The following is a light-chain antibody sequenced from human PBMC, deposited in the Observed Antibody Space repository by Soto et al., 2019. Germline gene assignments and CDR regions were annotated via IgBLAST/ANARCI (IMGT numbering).Light chain of an antibody. J-gene: IGLJ1*01. CDR2: DIS. CDR1: SSDVGAYNY. Sequence: QSVLTQPPSASGSPGQSVTISCSGTSSDVGAYNYVSWYQQHPGKAPKLMISDISKRPSGVPDRFSGSKSGNTASLTVSGLQAEDEADYYCSSYAGSNNFVFGTGTKLTVL. V-gene: IGLV2-8*01. CDR3: SSYAGSNNFV.